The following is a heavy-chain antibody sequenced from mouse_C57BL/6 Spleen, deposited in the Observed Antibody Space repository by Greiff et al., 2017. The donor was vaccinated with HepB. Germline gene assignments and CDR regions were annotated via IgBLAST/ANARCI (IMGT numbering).Heavy chain of an antibody. J-gene: IGHJ1*03. D-gene: IGHD1-1*01. CDR3: ARRDYYGSSYAPDWYFDV. V-gene: IGHV5-6*02. CDR1: GFTFSSYG. Sequence: DVMLVESGGDLVKPGGSLKLSCAASGFTFSSYGMSWVRQTPDKRLEWVATISSGGSYTYYPDSVKGRFTISRDNAKNTLYLQMSSLKSEDTAMYYCARRDYYGSSYAPDWYFDVWGTGTTVTVSS. CDR2: ISSGGSYT.